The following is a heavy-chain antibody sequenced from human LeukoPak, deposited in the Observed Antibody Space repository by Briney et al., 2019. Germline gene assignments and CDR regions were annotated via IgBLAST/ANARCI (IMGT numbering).Heavy chain of an antibody. V-gene: IGHV3-53*01. Sequence: GGSLRLSCAASGFTVSSNYMSWVRQAPGKGLEWVSVIYSGGGTYYADSVKGRFTISRDNSKNTLYLQMNSLRAEDTAVYYCARGYYDSSGYGGFDPWGQGTLVTVSS. CDR3: ARGYYDSSGYGGFDP. D-gene: IGHD3-22*01. CDR2: IYSGGGT. J-gene: IGHJ5*02. CDR1: GFTVSSNY.